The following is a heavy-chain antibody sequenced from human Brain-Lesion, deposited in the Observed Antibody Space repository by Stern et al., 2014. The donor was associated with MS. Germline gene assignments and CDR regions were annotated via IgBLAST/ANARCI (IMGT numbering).Heavy chain of an antibody. CDR1: GFTFSNSW. CDR2: INRDGSTT. J-gene: IGHJ4*02. CDR3: TILSGPYDH. Sequence: VQLVQSGGGLVQPGGSLRLSCAASGFTFSNSWMHWVRQAPGKGLVWVSRINRDGSTTTYADSVKGRFTISRDNAKNPLYLQMSSLRAEDTAVYYCTILSGPYDHWGQGTLVTVSS. D-gene: IGHD3-10*01. V-gene: IGHV3-74*02.